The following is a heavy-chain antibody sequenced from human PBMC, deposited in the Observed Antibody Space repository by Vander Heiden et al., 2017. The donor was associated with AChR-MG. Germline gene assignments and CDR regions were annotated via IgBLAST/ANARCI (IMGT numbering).Heavy chain of an antibody. Sequence: EVQLLESGGGLVQPGVSLRLACAASGFTFSRYCMSWFRQAPGEGLGWVSAISGSGGSTYYADSVKGRFTISRDNSKNTLYLQMNSLRAEDTAVYYCAKTYGGNLGGDAFDIWGQGTMVTVSS. J-gene: IGHJ3*02. CDR3: AKTYGGNLGGDAFDI. D-gene: IGHD3-16*01. CDR2: ISGSGGST. V-gene: IGHV3-23*01. CDR1: GFTFSRYC.